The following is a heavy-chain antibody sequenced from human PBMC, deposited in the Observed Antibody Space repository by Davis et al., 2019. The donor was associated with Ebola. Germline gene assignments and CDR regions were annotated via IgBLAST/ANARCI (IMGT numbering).Heavy chain of an antibody. J-gene: IGHJ6*03. V-gene: IGHV3-23*01. Sequence: GESLKISCAASGFTFSSYAMSWVRQAPGKGLEWVSAISGSGGSTYYADSVKGRFTISRDNSKNTLYLQMNSLRAEDTAVYYCARDGRLNYAPGYSYGYDWGYYMDVWGKGTTVTVSS. CDR3: ARDGRLNYAPGYSYGYDWGYYMDV. CDR1: GFTFSSYA. CDR2: ISGSGGST. D-gene: IGHD5-18*01.